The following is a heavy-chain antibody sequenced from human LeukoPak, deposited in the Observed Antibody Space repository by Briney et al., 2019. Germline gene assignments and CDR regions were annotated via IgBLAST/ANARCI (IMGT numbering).Heavy chain of an antibody. V-gene: IGHV4-59*02. D-gene: IGHD6-19*01. CDR2: IYYTGDT. CDR3: ARGYSSGWYNYYYYGMDV. J-gene: IGHJ6*02. CDR1: GVSVGGYY. Sequence: PSETLSLTCSVSGVSVGGYYWSWIRQPPGKGLEWIGYIYYTGDTNCNPSLKSRVTISVDTSKNQFSLKLSSVTAADTAVYYCARGYSSGWYNYYYYGMDVWGQGTTVTVSS.